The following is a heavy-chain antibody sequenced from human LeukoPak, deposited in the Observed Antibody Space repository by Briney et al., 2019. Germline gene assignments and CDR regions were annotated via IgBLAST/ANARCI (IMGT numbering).Heavy chain of an antibody. D-gene: IGHD2-15*01. Sequence: PGGSLRLSCAASGFTVSSNYMSWVRQAPGKRLEWVSVIYSGGSTYYADSVKGRFTISRDNSKNTLYLQMNSLRAEDTAVYYCARDQEDIVVVVAATALGYWGQGTLVTVSS. V-gene: IGHV3-53*01. CDR3: ARDQEDIVVVVAATALGY. CDR1: GFTVSSNY. CDR2: IYSGGST. J-gene: IGHJ4*02.